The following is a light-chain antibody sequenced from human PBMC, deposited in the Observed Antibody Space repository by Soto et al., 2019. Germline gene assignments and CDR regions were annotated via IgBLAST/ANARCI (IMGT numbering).Light chain of an antibody. CDR1: RSNIGAGYD. CDR3: QSYDSTLSARYV. J-gene: IGLJ1*01. Sequence: QSVLTQPPSVSGAPGQRVTIYSTGSRSNIGAGYDVHWYQQRPGTAPKLLIFGNINRPSGVPDRFSGSKSGTSASLAITGLQAEDEGDYYCQSYDSTLSARYVFGTGTKVTVL. V-gene: IGLV1-40*01. CDR2: GNI.